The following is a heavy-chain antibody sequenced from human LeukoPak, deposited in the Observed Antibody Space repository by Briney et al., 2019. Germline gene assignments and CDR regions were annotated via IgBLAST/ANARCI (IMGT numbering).Heavy chain of an antibody. CDR1: GGSFDAYY. Sequence: SETLSLTCAVYGGSFDAYYWTWIRQPPGKGLEWIGEINHSGSTNYNPSLKSRVTISVDRSKNQFSLKVTSVTAADTAVYYCARLPPTYSSSSDVYYYMDVWGKGTTVTVSS. CDR2: INHSGST. CDR3: ARLPPTYSSSSDVYYYMDV. J-gene: IGHJ6*03. V-gene: IGHV4-34*01. D-gene: IGHD6-19*01.